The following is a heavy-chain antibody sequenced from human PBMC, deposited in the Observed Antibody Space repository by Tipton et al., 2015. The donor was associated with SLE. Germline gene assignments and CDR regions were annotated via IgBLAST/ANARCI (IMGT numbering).Heavy chain of an antibody. CDR1: GGAVNTDSYY. CDR2: IYLSGST. J-gene: IGHJ3*02. V-gene: IGHV4-39*07. Sequence: TLSLTCTVSGGAVNTDSYYWGWIRQPPGKGLEWIGSIYLSGSTYYNPSLKSRVTISVDRSNNQFSLKLSSVTAADTAVYYCAREAEQQLEAFDIWGQGTMVTVSS. CDR3: AREAEQQLEAFDI. D-gene: IGHD6-13*01.